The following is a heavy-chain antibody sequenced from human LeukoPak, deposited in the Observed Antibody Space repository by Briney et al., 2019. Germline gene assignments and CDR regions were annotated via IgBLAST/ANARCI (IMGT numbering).Heavy chain of an antibody. J-gene: IGHJ3*02. CDR1: GGSISSSSYY. CDR2: IYYSGST. CDR3: ARDGSKGDDGFDI. V-gene: IGHV4-39*07. Sequence: SETLSLTCTVSGGSISSSSYYWGWIRQPPGKGLEWIGSIYYSGSTYYNPSLKSRVTISVDTSKNQFSLKLSSVTAADTAVYYCARDGSKGDDGFDIWGQGTMVTVSS. D-gene: IGHD5-24*01.